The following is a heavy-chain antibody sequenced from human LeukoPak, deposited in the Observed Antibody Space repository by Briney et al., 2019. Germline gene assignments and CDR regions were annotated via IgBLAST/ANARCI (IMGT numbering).Heavy chain of an antibody. CDR2: ISSSGSTI. J-gene: IGHJ6*04. CDR1: GFTFSSYE. CDR3: AELGITMIGGV. Sequence: PGGSLRLSCAASGFTFSSYEMNWVRQAPGKGLEWVSYISSSGSTIYYADSVKGRFTISRDNAENSLYLQVNSLRAEDTAVYYCAELGITMIGGVWGKGTTVTISS. V-gene: IGHV3-48*03. D-gene: IGHD3-10*02.